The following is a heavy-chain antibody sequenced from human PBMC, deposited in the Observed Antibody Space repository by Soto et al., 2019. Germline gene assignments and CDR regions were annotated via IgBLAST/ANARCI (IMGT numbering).Heavy chain of an antibody. Sequence: PGGSLRLSCAASGFTFSSYGMHWVRQAPGKGLEWVAVIWYDGSNKYYADSVKGRFTISRDNSKNTLYLQMNSLRAEDTAVYYCARDRPRRGIYYYYGMDVWGQGATVTVSS. CDR2: IWYDGSNK. J-gene: IGHJ6*02. V-gene: IGHV3-33*01. D-gene: IGHD3-10*01. CDR1: GFTFSSYG. CDR3: ARDRPRRGIYYYYGMDV.